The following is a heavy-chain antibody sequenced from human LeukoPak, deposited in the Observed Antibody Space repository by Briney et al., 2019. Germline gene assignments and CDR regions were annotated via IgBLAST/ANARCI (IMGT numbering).Heavy chain of an antibody. V-gene: IGHV1-69*04. CDR3: ARDLGFRELLRSPFDY. CDR2: IIPILGIA. Sequence: ASVKVSCKASGGTFSSYAISWVRQAPGQGLEWMGRIIPILGIANYAQKFQGRVTITADKSTSTAYMELSSLRSEDTAVYYCARDLGFRELLRSPFDYWGQGTLVTVSS. J-gene: IGHJ4*02. D-gene: IGHD1-26*01. CDR1: GGTFSSYA.